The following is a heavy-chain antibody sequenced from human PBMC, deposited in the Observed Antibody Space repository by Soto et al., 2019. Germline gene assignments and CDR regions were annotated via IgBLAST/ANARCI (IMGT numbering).Heavy chain of an antibody. V-gene: IGHV3-21*01. Sequence: GGSLRLSCAASGFTFSSYSRNWVRQAPGKGLEWVSFISSSSTYIYYADSVKGRFTLSRDNAKNSLYLQINSLRAEDTAVCYCARDASGSLYGMDVWGQGTTVTVSS. CDR1: GFTFSSYS. J-gene: IGHJ6*02. D-gene: IGHD3-10*01. CDR2: ISSSSTYI. CDR3: ARDASGSLYGMDV.